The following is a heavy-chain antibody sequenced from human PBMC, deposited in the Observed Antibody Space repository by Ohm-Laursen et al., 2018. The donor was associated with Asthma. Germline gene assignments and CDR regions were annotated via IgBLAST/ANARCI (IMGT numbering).Heavy chain of an antibody. CDR2: ISYDGSNK. Sequence: SLRLSCTASGFTFSSYGMHWVRQAPGKGLEWVAVISYDGSNKYYADSVKGRFTISRDNSKNSLYLQMNSLRAEDTAVYYCARDYDFWSGHDYWGQGTLVTVSS. D-gene: IGHD3-3*01. CDR3: ARDYDFWSGHDY. J-gene: IGHJ4*02. CDR1: GFTFSSYG. V-gene: IGHV3-33*05.